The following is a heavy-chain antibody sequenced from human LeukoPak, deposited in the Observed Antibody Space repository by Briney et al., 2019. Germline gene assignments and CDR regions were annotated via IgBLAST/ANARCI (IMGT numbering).Heavy chain of an antibody. CDR1: GYTFTNYG. J-gene: IGHJ3*02. V-gene: IGHV1-18*01. Sequence: VASVKVSCKASGYTFTNYGISWVRQAPGQGLDWMGWISAYNGNKVYAQELQGRVTMTTDTSTSTAYMELRSLRSDDTAVYYCARDRWSSSSSEGALDIWGQGTMATVSS. D-gene: IGHD6-6*01. CDR3: ARDRWSSSSSEGALDI. CDR2: ISAYNGNK.